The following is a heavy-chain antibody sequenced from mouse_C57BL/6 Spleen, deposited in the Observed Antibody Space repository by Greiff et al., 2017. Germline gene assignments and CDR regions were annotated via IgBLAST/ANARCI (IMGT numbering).Heavy chain of an antibody. V-gene: IGHV14-2*01. CDR3: AGSYYGSSPFAY. J-gene: IGHJ3*01. CDR1: GFNIKDYY. Sequence: VQLQQSGAELVKPGASVKLSCTASGFNIKDYYMHWVKQRTEQGLEWIGRIDPEDGETKYAPKFQGKATITADTSSNTADLQHSSLTSEDTAVYYGAGSYYGSSPFAYWGQGTLVTVSA. CDR2: IDPEDGET. D-gene: IGHD1-1*01.